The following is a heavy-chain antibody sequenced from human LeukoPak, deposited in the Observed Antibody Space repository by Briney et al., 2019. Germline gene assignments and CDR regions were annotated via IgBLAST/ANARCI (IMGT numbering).Heavy chain of an antibody. CDR2: VYYSGST. CDR3: ARAQRGYSYASYFDY. CDR1: GGSISSYY. Sequence: SETLTLTCTASGGSISSYYWSWIRQPPGKGLEWIGYVYYSGSTNYNPSLKNRVTMSLDTSKNRFSLKLTSVTAADTAVYYCARAQRGYSYASYFDYWGQGTLVTVFS. V-gene: IGHV4-59*08. J-gene: IGHJ4*02. D-gene: IGHD5-18*01.